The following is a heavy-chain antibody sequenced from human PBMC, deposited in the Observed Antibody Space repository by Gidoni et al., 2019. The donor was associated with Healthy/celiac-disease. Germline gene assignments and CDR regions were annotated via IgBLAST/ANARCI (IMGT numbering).Heavy chain of an antibody. Sequence: SNAWMNWVRQAPGKGLEWVGRIKSKTDGGTTDYAAPVKGRFTISRDDSRTTLYLQMNGLKTEGPAVYYCTTEPGEDSSGYYNWGRRTLVTVSS. CDR1: SNAW. CDR3: TTEPGEDSSGYYN. CDR2: IKSKTDGGTT. D-gene: IGHD3-22*01. V-gene: IGHV3-15*07. J-gene: IGHJ4*02.